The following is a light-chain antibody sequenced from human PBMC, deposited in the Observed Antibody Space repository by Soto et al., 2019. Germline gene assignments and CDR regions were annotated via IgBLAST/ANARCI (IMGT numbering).Light chain of an antibody. Sequence: QSALTQPPSASGSPGQSVTISCTGTSSDVGGYNYVSWYQQHPGKAPKLMIYEVSKRPSGVPDRFSGSKSGNTASLTVSGLQAEDEADYYCSSYAGSNSSGVVLGGGTKLTVL. CDR1: SSDVGGYNY. V-gene: IGLV2-8*01. CDR3: SSYAGSNSSGVV. CDR2: EVS. J-gene: IGLJ2*01.